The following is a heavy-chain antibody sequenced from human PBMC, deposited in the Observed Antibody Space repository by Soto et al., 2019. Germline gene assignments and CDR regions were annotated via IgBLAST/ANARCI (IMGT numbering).Heavy chain of an antibody. J-gene: IGHJ4*02. CDR3: ASAGGPFDY. V-gene: IGHV3-72*01. CDR1: RFTFSDHY. Sequence: EVQLVESGGGLVQPGGSLRLSCAASRFTFSDHYMDWVRQAPGKGLEWVGRIRNKANGYITDYAASVKGRFTISRDDSKNSVYLQMNSLRTDDTAVYCCASAGGPFDYWGQGTLVTVSS. CDR2: IRNKANGYIT. D-gene: IGHD3-10*01.